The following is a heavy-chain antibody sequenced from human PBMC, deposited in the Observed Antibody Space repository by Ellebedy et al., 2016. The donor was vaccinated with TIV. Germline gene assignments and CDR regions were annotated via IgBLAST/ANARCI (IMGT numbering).Heavy chain of an antibody. Sequence: GESLKISCKGSRYSFTSYWSGWVRQMPGKGLEWMGIIYPGDSDTRYSPSFQGQVTISADKSISTAYLQWSSLKASDTAMYYCARLAAGLYYYYYGMDVWGQGTAVTVSS. V-gene: IGHV5-51*01. CDR2: IYPGDSDT. CDR3: ARLAAGLYYYYYGMDV. CDR1: RYSFTSYW. J-gene: IGHJ6*02. D-gene: IGHD6-19*01.